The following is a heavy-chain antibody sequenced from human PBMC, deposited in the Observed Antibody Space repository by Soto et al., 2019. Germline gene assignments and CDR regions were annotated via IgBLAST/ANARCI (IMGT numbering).Heavy chain of an antibody. CDR2: IYTSGST. CDR1: GGSISSYY. CDR3: ARGRRGNLAAAGMIGDWFDP. J-gene: IGHJ5*02. D-gene: IGHD6-13*01. Sequence: SETLSLTFTVSGGSISSYYWSWIRQPAGKGLEWIGRIYTSGSTNYNPSLKSRVTMSVDTSKNQFSLKLSSVTAADTAVYYCARGRRGNLAAAGMIGDWFDPWGQGTLVTVSS. V-gene: IGHV4-4*07.